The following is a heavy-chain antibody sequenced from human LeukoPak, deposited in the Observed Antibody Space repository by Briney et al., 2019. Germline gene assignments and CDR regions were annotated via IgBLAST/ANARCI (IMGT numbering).Heavy chain of an antibody. CDR2: IYYSGST. D-gene: IGHD3-22*01. CDR1: GGSISSSSYY. CDR3: ASTTYYYDSSGYSHFDY. V-gene: IGHV4-39*01. Sequence: SETLSLTCTGSGGSISSSSYYWGWIRQPPGKGLEWIGSIYYSGSTYYNPSLKSRVTISVDTSKNQFSLKLSSVTAADTAVYFCASTTYYYDSSGYSHFDYWGQGTLVTVSS. J-gene: IGHJ4*02.